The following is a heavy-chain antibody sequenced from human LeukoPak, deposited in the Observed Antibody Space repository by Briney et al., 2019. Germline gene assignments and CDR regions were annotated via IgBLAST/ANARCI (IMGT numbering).Heavy chain of an antibody. V-gene: IGHV4-61*08. J-gene: IGHJ6*03. Sequence: SQTLSLTCTVSGGSISSGDYYWSWIRQPPGKGLEWIGYIYYSGSTNYNPSLKSRVTISVDTSKNQFSLKLSSVTAADTAVYYCAATVTTGFNYYMDVWGKGTTVTVSS. D-gene: IGHD4-11*01. CDR1: GGSISSGDYY. CDR2: IYYSGST. CDR3: AATVTTGFNYYMDV.